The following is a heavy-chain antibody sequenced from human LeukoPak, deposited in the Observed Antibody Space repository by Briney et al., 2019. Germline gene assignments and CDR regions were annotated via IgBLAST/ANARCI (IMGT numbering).Heavy chain of an antibody. CDR3: ARTEGGSYYFDY. CDR2: IYYSGST. D-gene: IGHD1-26*01. J-gene: IGHJ4*02. CDR1: GGPISSYY. V-gene: IGHV4-59*01. Sequence: PSETLSLTCTVSGGPISSYYWSWIRQPPGKGLEWIGYIYYSGSTNYNPSLKSRVTISVDTSKNQFSLKLSSVTAADTAVYYCARTEGGSYYFDYWGQGTLVTVSS.